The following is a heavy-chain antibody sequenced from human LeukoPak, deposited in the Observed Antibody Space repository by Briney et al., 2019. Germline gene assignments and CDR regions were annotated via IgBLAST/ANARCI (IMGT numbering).Heavy chain of an antibody. J-gene: IGHJ6*04. CDR3: ARLAHYGDYYYYYGMDV. CDR1: GFTFSSYS. V-gene: IGHV3-21*01. D-gene: IGHD4-17*01. Sequence: GGSLRLSCAASGFTFSSYSMNWVRQAPGKGLEWVSSISSSSSYIYYADSVKGRFTISRDNAKNSLYLQMNSLRAEDTAVYYCARLAHYGDYYYYYGMDVWGKGTTVTVPS. CDR2: ISSSSSYI.